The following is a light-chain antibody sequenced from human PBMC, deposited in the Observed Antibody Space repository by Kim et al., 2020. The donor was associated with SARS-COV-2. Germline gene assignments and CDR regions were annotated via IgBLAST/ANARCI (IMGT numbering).Light chain of an antibody. Sequence: SVGDRVTITCRTSQSFKTWLAWYQQKPGKAPNLLIYEASKLESGVPSRFSGSESGTEFTLTISSLQPDDFATYYCQDYSSSSRTTFGQGTKVDIK. CDR2: EAS. J-gene: IGKJ1*01. V-gene: IGKV1-5*03. CDR1: QSFKTW. CDR3: QDYSSSSRTT.